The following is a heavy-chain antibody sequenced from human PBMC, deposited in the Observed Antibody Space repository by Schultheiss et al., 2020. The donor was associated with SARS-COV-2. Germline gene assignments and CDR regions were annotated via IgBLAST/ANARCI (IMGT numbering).Heavy chain of an antibody. CDR3: TSHSSSREY. CDR1: GFTFSGSA. J-gene: IGHJ4*02. Sequence: GGSLRLSCAASGFTFSGSAIHWVRQASGKGLEWVGRIRSKPNNYATAYAASVTGRFTISRDDSKNTAYLQMNGLKTEDTAVYYCTSHSSSREYWGQGTLVTVSS. CDR2: IRSKPNNYAT. V-gene: IGHV3-73*01. D-gene: IGHD6-13*01.